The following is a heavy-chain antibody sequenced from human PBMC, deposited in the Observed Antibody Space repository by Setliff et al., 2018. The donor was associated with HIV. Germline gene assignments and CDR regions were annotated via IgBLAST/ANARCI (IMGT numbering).Heavy chain of an antibody. V-gene: IGHV1-46*01. D-gene: IGHD6-6*01. J-gene: IGHJ1*01. CDR3: ARDPAPSSSASYFQH. CDR2: INPSSGST. Sequence: ASVKVSCKASGYTFTRYYIHWGRQAPGQGLEWMGIINPSSGSTSFAQKFQGRVTMTRDTSTSTVYMELSSLRSEDTAVYYCARDPAPSSSASYFQHWGQGTPVTVSS. CDR1: GYTFTRYY.